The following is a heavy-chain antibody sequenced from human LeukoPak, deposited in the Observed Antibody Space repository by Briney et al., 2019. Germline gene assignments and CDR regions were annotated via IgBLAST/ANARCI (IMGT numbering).Heavy chain of an antibody. CDR1: GFTFSTCS. J-gene: IGHJ4*02. D-gene: IGHD5-12*01. V-gene: IGHV3-48*04. CDR3: ARGRYSGYEIQLLLDY. CDR2: ISSSGVTI. Sequence: PGGSLTLSCAASGFTFSTCSMNWVRQAPGKGLEWVSYISSSGVTIYYADSVKGRFTISRDNAKNSLYLQMNSLRAEDTAVYYCARGRYSGYEIQLLLDYWGQGTLVTVSS.